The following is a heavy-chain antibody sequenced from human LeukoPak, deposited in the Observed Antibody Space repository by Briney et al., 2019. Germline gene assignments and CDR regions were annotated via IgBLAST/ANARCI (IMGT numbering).Heavy chain of an antibody. CDR3: ARGSFRGQVVWGWWDYYYYMDV. Sequence: GGSLRLSCAASGFTFSSYSMNWVRQAPGKGLEWVSSISSSSSYIYYADSVKGRFTISRDNAKNSLYLQMNSLRAEDTAVYYCARGSFRGQVVWGWWDYYYYMDVWGKGTTVTVSS. J-gene: IGHJ6*03. CDR1: GFTFSSYS. V-gene: IGHV3-21*01. D-gene: IGHD3-16*01. CDR2: ISSSSSYI.